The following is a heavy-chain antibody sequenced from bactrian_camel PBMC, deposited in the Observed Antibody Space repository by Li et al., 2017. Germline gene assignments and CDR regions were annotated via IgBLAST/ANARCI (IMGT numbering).Heavy chain of an antibody. D-gene: IGHD6*01. CDR3: AVLSQFNHCRGVVVGIWQQYAS. Sequence: HVQLVESGGGSVQSGGSLRLSCAASGSGYISGTYCLGWFRQVPGKEREGVAAIAPSTGSTYYVDSIKGRFTVSHVNSNNTLHLLMNSLKPEDTAVYYCAVLSQFNHCRGVVVGIWQQYASWGQGTQVTVS. V-gene: IGHV3S1*01. CDR1: GSGYISGTYC. CDR2: IAPSTGST. J-gene: IGHJ4*01.